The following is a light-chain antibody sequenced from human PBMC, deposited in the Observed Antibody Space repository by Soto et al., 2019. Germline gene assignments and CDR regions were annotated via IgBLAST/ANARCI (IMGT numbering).Light chain of an antibody. J-gene: IGKJ1*01. CDR1: QSVSSSY. CDR3: QQYGSDQAWT. V-gene: IGKV3-20*01. CDR2: GAS. Sequence: EIVLTQSPGTLSLSPGERATLSCRASQSVSSSYLAWYQQKPGQAPRLLIYGASSRATGIPDRFSGSGSGTDFTLTISRLEPEDFAVYYCQQYGSDQAWTFGQGTKVEIK.